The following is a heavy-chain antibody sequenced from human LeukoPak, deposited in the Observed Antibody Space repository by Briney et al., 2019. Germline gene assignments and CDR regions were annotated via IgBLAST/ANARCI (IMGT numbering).Heavy chain of an antibody. V-gene: IGHV3-49*04. CDR2: IRSKAYGGTT. J-gene: IGHJ4*02. Sequence: GGSLRLSCTASGFTFGDYAMSWVRQAPGKGLGWVGFIRSKAYGGTTEYAASVKGRFTIPRDDSKSIAYLQMNSLKTEDTAVYYCTGKVVTDGFDYWGQGTLVTVSS. CDR3: TGKVVTDGFDY. D-gene: IGHD2-21*02. CDR1: GFTFGDYA.